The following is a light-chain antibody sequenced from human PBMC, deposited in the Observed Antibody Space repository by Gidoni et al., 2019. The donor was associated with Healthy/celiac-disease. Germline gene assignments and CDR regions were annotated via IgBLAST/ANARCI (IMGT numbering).Light chain of an antibody. Sequence: ALRVTQPPSSLSASTGDRVTITCRASQGISSYLAWYQQKPGKAPKLLIYAASTLQSGVPSRFSGSGSGTDFTLTICCLQSEDLATYYCQQYYSYPLTFGPGTKVDIK. CDR2: AAS. CDR3: QQYYSYPLT. CDR1: QGISSY. J-gene: IGKJ3*01. V-gene: IGKV1-8*01.